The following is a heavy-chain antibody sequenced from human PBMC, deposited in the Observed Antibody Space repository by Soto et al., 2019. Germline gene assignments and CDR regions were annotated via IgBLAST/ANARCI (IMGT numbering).Heavy chain of an antibody. CDR2: IWYDGSNK. Sequence: QVQLVESGGGVVQPGRSLRLSCAASGFTFSSYGMHWVRQAPGKGLEWVAVIWYDGSNKYYADSVKGRFTISRDNSKNTLYLQMNSLRAEDTAIYYCANGGTGEGYFDNWGQGALVTVSS. J-gene: IGHJ4*02. D-gene: IGHD7-27*01. CDR3: ANGGTGEGYFDN. V-gene: IGHV3-33*06. CDR1: GFTFSSYG.